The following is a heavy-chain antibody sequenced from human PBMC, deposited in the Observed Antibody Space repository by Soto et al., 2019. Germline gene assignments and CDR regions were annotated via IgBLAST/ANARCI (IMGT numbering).Heavy chain of an antibody. Sequence: QVQLQQSGPGLVKPSQTLSLTCAISGDSVSSNSAAWNWIRQSPSRGLEWLGRTYYRSKWYNDYAVSVKSRITINPDTSKNQFSLQLNSVTPEDTAVYYCARVSGCSYSSLGDCDAFDIWGQGTMVTVSS. D-gene: IGHD6-6*01. CDR3: ARVSGCSYSSLGDCDAFDI. CDR1: GDSVSSNSAA. V-gene: IGHV6-1*01. CDR2: TYYRSKWYN. J-gene: IGHJ3*02.